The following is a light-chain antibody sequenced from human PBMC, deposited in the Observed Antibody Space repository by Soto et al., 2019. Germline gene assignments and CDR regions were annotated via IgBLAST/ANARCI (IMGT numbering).Light chain of an antibody. Sequence: PAAASQSPVQSVTVSCTGTSSDLGAYDYVSWYQQHPGKARRLRICEVTKRPSGVPERFSGSKSGNTASLTVSGLQAEDEADYYCCTYGSRLNPYDCGSGTKGTVL. V-gene: IGLV2-8*01. CDR3: CTYGSRLNPYD. J-gene: IGLJ1*01. CDR1: SSDLGAYDY. CDR2: EVT.